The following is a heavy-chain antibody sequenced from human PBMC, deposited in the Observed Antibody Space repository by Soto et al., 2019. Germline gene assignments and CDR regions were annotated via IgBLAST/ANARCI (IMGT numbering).Heavy chain of an antibody. Sequence: ASETLSLTCTVSGGSISSYYCSWILQPPGKGLEWIGYIYYSGSTNYNPSLKSRVTISVDTSKNQFSLKLSSVTAADTAVYYCARRYGGTFDYWGQGTLVTVSS. CDR1: GGSISSYY. CDR3: ARRYGGTFDY. V-gene: IGHV4-59*08. CDR2: IYYSGST. J-gene: IGHJ4*02. D-gene: IGHD2-15*01.